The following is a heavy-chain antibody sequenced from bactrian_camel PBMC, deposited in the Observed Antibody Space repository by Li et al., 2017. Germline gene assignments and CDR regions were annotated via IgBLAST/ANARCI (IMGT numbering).Heavy chain of an antibody. CDR2: ISTVSMLGST. CDR1: EFTFSSAA. Sequence: VQLVESGGGSVQPGGSLRLSCAASEFTFSSAAMSWVRKAPGKGLEWVSHISTVSMLGSTYAYSVKGRFTTSRDNTKNMLYLQMNNLKSEDTALYYCARFVVDWGQGTQVTVS. V-gene: IGHV3S42*01. J-gene: IGHJ4*01. CDR3: ARFVVD.